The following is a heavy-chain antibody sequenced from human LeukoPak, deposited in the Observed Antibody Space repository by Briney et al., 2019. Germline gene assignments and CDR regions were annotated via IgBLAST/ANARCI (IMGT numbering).Heavy chain of an antibody. CDR3: ARGRGLGVAAAGKLYDY. Sequence: SETLSLTCAVYGGSFSGYYWSWIRQPPGKGLEWIGEINHSGSTNYNPSLKSRVTISVDTSKNQFSLKLSSVTAADTAVYYCARGRGLGVAAAGKLYDYWGQGTLVTVSP. V-gene: IGHV4-34*01. CDR1: GGSFSGYY. D-gene: IGHD6-13*01. CDR2: INHSGST. J-gene: IGHJ4*02.